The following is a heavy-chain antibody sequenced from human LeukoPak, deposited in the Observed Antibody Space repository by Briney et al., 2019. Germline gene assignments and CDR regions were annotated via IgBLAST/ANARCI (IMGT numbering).Heavy chain of an antibody. CDR1: GFTFSRYA. Sequence: GGSLRLSCSASGFTFSRYAMHWVRQAPGKGLEYVSAISSNEISTFYADSVKGRFTISRDNSKNSLYLQMSSLRPEDTAVYYCVKDWDCSSTTCYAGALDVWGQGTMVTVSS. V-gene: IGHV3-64D*09. CDR2: ISSNEIST. J-gene: IGHJ3*01. D-gene: IGHD2-2*01. CDR3: VKDWDCSSTTCYAGALDV.